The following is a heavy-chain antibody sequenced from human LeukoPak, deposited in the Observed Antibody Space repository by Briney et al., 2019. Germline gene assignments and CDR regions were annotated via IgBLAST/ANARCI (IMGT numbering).Heavy chain of an antibody. Sequence: SVKVSCKASGGTFSSYAISWVRQAPGQGLEWMGRIIPIFGTANYAQKFQGRVTITTDESTSTAYMELGSLRSEYTAVYYCARGWDSSGWYVAEYFQHWGQGTLVTVSS. CDR2: IIPIFGTA. V-gene: IGHV1-69*05. D-gene: IGHD6-19*01. CDR1: GGTFSSYA. J-gene: IGHJ1*01. CDR3: ARGWDSSGWYVAEYFQH.